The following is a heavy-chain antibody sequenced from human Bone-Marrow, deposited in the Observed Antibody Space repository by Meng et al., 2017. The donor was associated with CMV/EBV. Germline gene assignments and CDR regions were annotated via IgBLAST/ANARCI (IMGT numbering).Heavy chain of an antibody. V-gene: IGHV1-69*01. J-gene: IGHJ4*02. D-gene: IGHD4-17*01. CDR3: ARGWGGDQEAIDY. CDR2: IIPIFGTR. CDR1: GGTLSSYA. Sequence: CKASGGTLSSYAISWWRQAPGQGLEWMGVIIPIFGTRNYAQKFQGRVTITADESTTTAYMDLSSLRSEDTAVYYCARGWGGDQEAIDYWGQGTLVTVSS.